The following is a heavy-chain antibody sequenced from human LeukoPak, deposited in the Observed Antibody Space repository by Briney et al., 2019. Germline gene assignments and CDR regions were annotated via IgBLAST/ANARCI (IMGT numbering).Heavy chain of an antibody. CDR1: GYTFTSYG. V-gene: IGHV1-18*01. CDR3: ARALYSSSWYTYGYFQH. D-gene: IGHD6-13*01. Sequence: EASVKVSCKASGYTFTSYGISWVRQAPGQGLEWMGWISAYNGNTNYAQKLQGRVTMTTDTSTSTAYMELRSLRSDDTAVYYCARALYSSSWYTYGYFQHWGQGTLVTVSS. J-gene: IGHJ1*01. CDR2: ISAYNGNT.